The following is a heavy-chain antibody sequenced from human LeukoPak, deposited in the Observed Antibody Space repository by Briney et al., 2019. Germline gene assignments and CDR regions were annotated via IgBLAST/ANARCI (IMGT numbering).Heavy chain of an antibody. D-gene: IGHD1-26*01. CDR1: GFTFSSYA. CDR2: ISGSGGST. CDR3: AKDRDYSGSKGAFDY. J-gene: IGHJ4*02. V-gene: IGHV3-23*01. Sequence: GGSLRLSCAASGFTFSSYAMSWVRQAPGKGLEWVSAISGSGGSTYYADSVKGRFTISRDNSKNTLYLQMNPLRAEDTAVYYCAKDRDYSGSKGAFDYWGQGTLVTVSS.